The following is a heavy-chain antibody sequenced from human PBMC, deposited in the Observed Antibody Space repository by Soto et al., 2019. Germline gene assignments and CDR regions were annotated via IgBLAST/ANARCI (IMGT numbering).Heavy chain of an antibody. J-gene: IGHJ4*02. CDR3: ARDKITGLFDY. CDR1: GGSFSGYY. V-gene: IGHV4-34*01. Sequence: SETLSLTCAVYGGSFSGYYWTWIRQPPGTGLEWIGEINHSGSTNYNPSLKSRVTISVDTSKNQFSLKLTSVTAADTAVYHCARDKITGLFDYWGQGTLVTVSS. D-gene: IGHD2-8*02. CDR2: INHSGST.